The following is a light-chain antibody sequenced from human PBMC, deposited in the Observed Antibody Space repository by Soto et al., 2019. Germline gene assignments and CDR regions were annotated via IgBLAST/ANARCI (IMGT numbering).Light chain of an antibody. Sequence: DFVMTQSPDSLPVSLGERATINCKSSQSVLSNNNNYLAWFQQKPGQPPRLFIYWVSTRGSGVADRFSGSGSVTDFTHTISNVEAEDGAIYYGQQYHSAQITFDQGTRLEIK. CDR1: QSVLSNNNNY. CDR2: WVS. J-gene: IGKJ5*01. V-gene: IGKV4-1*01. CDR3: QQYHSAQIT.